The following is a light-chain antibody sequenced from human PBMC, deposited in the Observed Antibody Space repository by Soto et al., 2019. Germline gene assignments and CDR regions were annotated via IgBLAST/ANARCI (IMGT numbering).Light chain of an antibody. Sequence: DIQMTQSPSPLSGSVGERVTITCRASQTISSWLAWYQQKPGKAPKLLIYKASTLKSGVPTRFSGSGSGTEFTLTISSLQPDDFATYYCQHYNSYSEAFGQGTKVDIK. CDR2: KAS. CDR1: QTISSW. J-gene: IGKJ1*01. V-gene: IGKV1-5*03. CDR3: QHYNSYSEA.